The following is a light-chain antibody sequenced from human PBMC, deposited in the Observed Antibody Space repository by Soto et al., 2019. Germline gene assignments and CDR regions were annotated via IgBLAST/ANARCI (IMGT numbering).Light chain of an antibody. CDR2: EDT. CDR3: QAWDSSIVV. J-gene: IGLJ2*01. CDR1: ILGDKF. V-gene: IGLV3-1*01. Sequence: SYELTQPPSVSVSPGKTASITCPGDILGDKFASWYQQKPGQSPVLVIYEDTKRPSGIPERFSGSNSGNTATLTISGTQAMDEADYYCQAWDSSIVVFGGGTKLTVL.